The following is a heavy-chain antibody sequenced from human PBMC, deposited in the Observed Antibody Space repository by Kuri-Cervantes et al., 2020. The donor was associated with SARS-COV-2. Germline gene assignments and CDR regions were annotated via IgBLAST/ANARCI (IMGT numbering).Heavy chain of an antibody. J-gene: IGHJ4*02. D-gene: IGHD6-6*01. CDR3: AKDGRLIAARLPRPGQTYFDY. CDR2: IRSKANSYAT. Sequence: GGSLRLSCAASGFTFSSYAMSWVRQASGKGLEWVGRIRSKANSYATAYAASVKGRFTISRDDSKNTAYLQMNSLKTEDTAVYYCAKDGRLIAARLPRPGQTYFDYWGQGTLVTVSS. CDR1: GFTFSSYA. V-gene: IGHV3-73*01.